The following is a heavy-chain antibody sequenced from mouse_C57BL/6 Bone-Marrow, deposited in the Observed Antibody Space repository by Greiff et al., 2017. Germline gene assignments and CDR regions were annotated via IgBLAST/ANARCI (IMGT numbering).Heavy chain of an antibody. CDR2: IYPRSGNT. V-gene: IGHV1-81*01. Sequence: QVHVKQSGAELARPGASVKLSCKASGYTFTSYGISWVKQRTGQGLEWIGEIYPRSGNTYYNEKFKGKATLTADKSSSTAYMELRSLTSEDSAVYFCASGDYYGSKYYFDYWGQGTTLTVSS. CDR1: GYTFTSYG. CDR3: ASGDYYGSKYYFDY. J-gene: IGHJ2*01. D-gene: IGHD1-1*01.